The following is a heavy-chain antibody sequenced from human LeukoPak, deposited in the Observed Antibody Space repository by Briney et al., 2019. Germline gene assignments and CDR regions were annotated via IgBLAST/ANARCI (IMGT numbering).Heavy chain of an antibody. CDR3: ARGRYCSGCSCCSHAFDI. J-gene: IGHJ3*02. Sequence: GGSLRLSCAASGFTFSSYAMHWVRQAPGKGLEYVSAISSNGGSTYYANSVKGRFTISRYNSKNTLYLQMGSLRAEDMAVYYCARGRYCSGCSCCSHAFDIWGQGTMVTVSS. D-gene: IGHD2-15*01. CDR2: ISSNGGST. CDR1: GFTFSSYA. V-gene: IGHV3-64*01.